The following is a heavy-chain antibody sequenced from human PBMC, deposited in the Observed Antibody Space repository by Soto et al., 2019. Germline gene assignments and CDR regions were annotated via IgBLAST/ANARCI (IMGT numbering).Heavy chain of an antibody. CDR3: ARAYDKDAFDI. J-gene: IGHJ3*02. CDR1: GFTFSSHW. D-gene: IGHD5-12*01. V-gene: IGHV3-7*01. CDR2: IKQDGSEK. Sequence: GGSLRLSCAASGFTFSSHWMSWVRQAPGKGLKWVANIKQDGSEKYYVDSVKGRFTISRDNAKNSLYLQLNSLRAEDSAVYYCARAYDKDAFDIWGQGTMVTVSS.